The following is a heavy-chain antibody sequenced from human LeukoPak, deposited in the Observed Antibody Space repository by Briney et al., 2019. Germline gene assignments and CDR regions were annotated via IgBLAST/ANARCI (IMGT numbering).Heavy chain of an antibody. D-gene: IGHD2-15*01. CDR2: VDDSGIT. CDR1: GGSINSNGYH. Sequence: SETLSLTCTVSGGSINSNGYHWGWLRQPPGKGLEWIVSVDDSGITYYHPSLKRRFTISANTTNNLYSLKFTSMTAADSVFYYCAIHSGSRYCSGIACLNTIDSWEPGTRVTLSS. V-gene: IGHV4-39*01. CDR3: AIHSGSRYCSGIACLNTIDS. J-gene: IGHJ4*02.